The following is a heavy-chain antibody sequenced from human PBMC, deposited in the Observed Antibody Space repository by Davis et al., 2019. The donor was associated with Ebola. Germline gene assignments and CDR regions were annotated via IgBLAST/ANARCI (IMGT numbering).Heavy chain of an antibody. CDR3: ARDYRAYRRAEYFQH. Sequence: PGGSLRLSCAASGFTFSSYWMTWVRQASGKGLEWVANIKEDGNEKYYVDSVKGRFTISRDNAKNSLYLQMNSLRAEDTAVYYCARDYRAYRRAEYFQHWGQGTLVTVSS. CDR2: IKEDGNEK. CDR1: GFTFSSYW. V-gene: IGHV3-7*01. J-gene: IGHJ1*01. D-gene: IGHD3-16*02.